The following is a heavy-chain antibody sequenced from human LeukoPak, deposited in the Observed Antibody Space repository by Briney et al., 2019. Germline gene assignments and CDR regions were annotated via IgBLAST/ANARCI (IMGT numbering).Heavy chain of an antibody. V-gene: IGHV4-38-2*02. D-gene: IGHD6-13*01. CDR1: GYSISSGYF. CDR2: IYHSGTT. CDR3: ARGYSSSWYFNWFDP. Sequence: SETLSLTCTVSGYSISSGYFWGWIRQPPGKGLEWIGTIYHSGTTYYNPSLKSRVTISVDTSKNQFSLKLTSVTAADTAVYYCARGYSSSWYFNWFDPWGQGTLVTVSS. J-gene: IGHJ5*02.